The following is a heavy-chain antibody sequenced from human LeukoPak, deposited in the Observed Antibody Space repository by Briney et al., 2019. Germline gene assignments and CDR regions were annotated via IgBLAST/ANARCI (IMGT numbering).Heavy chain of an antibody. D-gene: IGHD6-13*01. V-gene: IGHV1-18*04. Sequence: ASVKVSCKASGYTFTGYYMHWVRQAPGQGLEWMGWISAYNGNTNYAQKLQGRVTMTTDTSTSTAYMELRSLRSDDTAVYYCARSTTYSSSWYPTYNAFDIWGQGTMVTVSS. J-gene: IGHJ3*02. CDR1: GYTFTGYY. CDR2: ISAYNGNT. CDR3: ARSTTYSSSWYPTYNAFDI.